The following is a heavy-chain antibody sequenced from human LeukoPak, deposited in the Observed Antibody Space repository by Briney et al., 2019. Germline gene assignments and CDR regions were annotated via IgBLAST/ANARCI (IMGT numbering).Heavy chain of an antibody. J-gene: IGHJ2*01. Sequence: ASETPSRTCTVSGGSISSYYWSWIRQPPGKGLEWIGYIYYSGSTNYNPSLKSRVTISLDTSKNQFSLKLSSVTAADTAVYSCARRGANSGSYSHFDLWGRGTLVTVSA. CDR3: ARRGANSGSYSHFDL. CDR1: GGSISSYY. V-gene: IGHV4-59*01. CDR2: IYYSGST. D-gene: IGHD1-26*01.